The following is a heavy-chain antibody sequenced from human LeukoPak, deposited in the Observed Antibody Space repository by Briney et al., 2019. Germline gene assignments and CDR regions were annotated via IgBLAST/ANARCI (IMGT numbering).Heavy chain of an antibody. V-gene: IGHV1-8*01. D-gene: IGHD3-3*01. J-gene: IGHJ5*02. CDR1: GYTFTSYD. CDR3: ARPFYDFWSGQKLNWFDP. Sequence: ASVKVSCKASGYTFTSYDIHWVRQATGQGLEWMGWMNPNSGNTGYAQKFQGRVTMTRNTSISTAYMELSSLRSEDTAVYYCARPFYDFWSGQKLNWFDPWGQGTLVTVSS. CDR2: MNPNSGNT.